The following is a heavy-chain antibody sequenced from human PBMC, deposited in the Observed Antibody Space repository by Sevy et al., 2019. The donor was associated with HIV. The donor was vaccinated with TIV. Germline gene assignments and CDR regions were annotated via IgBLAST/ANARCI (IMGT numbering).Heavy chain of an antibody. J-gene: IGHJ4*02. V-gene: IGHV3-23*01. CDR3: ASQRYYDFWSGYREAIDY. CDR1: GFTFSSYA. Sequence: GGSLRLSCAASGFTFSSYAMSWVCQAPGKGLEWVSAISGSGGSTYYADSVKGRFTISRDNSKNTLYLQMNSLRAEDTAVYYCASQRYYDFWSGYREAIDYWGQGTLVTVSS. CDR2: ISGSGGST. D-gene: IGHD3-3*01.